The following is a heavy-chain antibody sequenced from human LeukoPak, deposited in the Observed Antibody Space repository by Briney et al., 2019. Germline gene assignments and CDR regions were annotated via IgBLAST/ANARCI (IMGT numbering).Heavy chain of an antibody. CDR2: IYYTGST. V-gene: IGHV4-59*01. Sequence: SETLSLTCTVSGGSISSYYWSWIRQPPGKGLEWIGYIYYTGSTNYNPSLKSRVTISVDTSKNQFSLKLSSVTAADTAVYYCARVDPDSSSTLEVFDYWGQGTLVIVSS. J-gene: IGHJ4*02. CDR1: GGSISSYY. CDR3: ARVDPDSSSTLEVFDY. D-gene: IGHD6-6*01.